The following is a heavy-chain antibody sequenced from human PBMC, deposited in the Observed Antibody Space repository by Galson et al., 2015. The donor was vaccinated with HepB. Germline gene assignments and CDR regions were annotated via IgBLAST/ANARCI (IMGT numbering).Heavy chain of an antibody. V-gene: IGHV1-69*13. D-gene: IGHD6-13*01. Sequence: SVKVSCKASGGTFSRYTFSWVRQAPGQGLEWMGGITPLFSTAKYAQKFQGRVTITADESTSRVYMDLSNLRPEDTAVYYCAREGIAAAANPVDYWGQGTLVTVSS. CDR3: AREGIAAAANPVDY. J-gene: IGHJ4*02. CDR1: GGTFSRYT. CDR2: ITPLFSTA.